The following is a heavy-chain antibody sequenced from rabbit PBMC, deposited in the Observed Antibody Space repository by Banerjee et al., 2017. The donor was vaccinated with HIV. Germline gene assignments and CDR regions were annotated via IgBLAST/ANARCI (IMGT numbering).Heavy chain of an antibody. D-gene: IGHD4-1*01. Sequence: QEQLKESGGGLVKPEGSLTLTCTASGFSFSNRYVMCWVRQAPGKGLEWIACINTISGDTVYATWAKGRFTISKASWTTVTLQMTSLTAADTATYFCARDLAGAIGWNFNLWGQGTLVTVS. CDR1: GFSFSNRYV. CDR2: INTISGDT. J-gene: IGHJ4*01. V-gene: IGHV1S45*01. CDR3: ARDLAGAIGWNFNL.